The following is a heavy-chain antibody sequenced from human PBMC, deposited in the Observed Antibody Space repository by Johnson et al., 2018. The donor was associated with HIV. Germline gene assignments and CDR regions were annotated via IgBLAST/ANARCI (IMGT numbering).Heavy chain of an antibody. J-gene: IGHJ3*02. D-gene: IGHD7-27*01. V-gene: IGHV3-15*01. CDR1: GFTFSNAW. CDR3: TTDGGLGSFDI. Sequence: MQLVESGGGVVQPGRSLRLSCAASGFTFSNAWMSWVRQAPGRGLEWVGRIKSEVDDGTTDYAAPVKGRFAISRDDSKHMLYLQMNSLKTEDTAVYYCTTDGGLGSFDIWGQGTMVAVSS. CDR2: IKSEVDDGTT.